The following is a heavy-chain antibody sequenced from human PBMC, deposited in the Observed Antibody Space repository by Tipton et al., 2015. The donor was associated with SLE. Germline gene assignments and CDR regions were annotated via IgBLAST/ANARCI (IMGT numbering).Heavy chain of an antibody. Sequence: SLRLSCAASGFIFDDYAMHWVRQAPGKGLEWVSVIYSGGSTYYADSVRGRFTISRDNSKNTLYLEMSSLTVDDTAVYFCAKEYPTGWFPRGLIRSSDWGRGARVTVSS. CDR2: IYSGGST. D-gene: IGHD6-19*01. V-gene: IGHV3-23*03. CDR3: AKEYPTGWFPRGLIRSSD. J-gene: IGHJ4*02. CDR1: GFIFDDYA.